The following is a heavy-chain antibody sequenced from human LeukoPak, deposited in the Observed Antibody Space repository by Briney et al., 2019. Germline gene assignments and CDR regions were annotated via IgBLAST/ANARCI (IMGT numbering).Heavy chain of an antibody. CDR1: GGSISSYY. V-gene: IGHV4-59*08. Sequence: PSETLSLTCTVSGGSISSYYWSWIRQPPGKGLEWIGYIYSSGSTNYNPSLKSRVTMSVDTSKNQLSLKLSSVTAADTAVYYCARTVVAARTYYCDYWGQGTLVTVSS. D-gene: IGHD2-15*01. CDR2: IYSSGST. CDR3: ARTVVAARTYYCDY. J-gene: IGHJ4*02.